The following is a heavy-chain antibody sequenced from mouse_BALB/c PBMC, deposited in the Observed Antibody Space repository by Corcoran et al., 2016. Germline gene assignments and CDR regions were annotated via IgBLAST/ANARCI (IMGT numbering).Heavy chain of an antibody. CDR1: GFNIKDTY. CDR2: IDPANGNT. J-gene: IGHJ4*01. CDR3: ARDYDYDDAMDY. V-gene: IGHV14-3*02. Sequence: EVQLQQSGAEPLKPGASVKLSCTASGFNIKDTYMHWLKQRTEQGLEWIGRIDPANGNTKYDPKFQGKATITADTSSNTAYLQLSSLTSEDTAVYYCARDYDYDDAMDYWGQGTSVTVSS. D-gene: IGHD2-4*01.